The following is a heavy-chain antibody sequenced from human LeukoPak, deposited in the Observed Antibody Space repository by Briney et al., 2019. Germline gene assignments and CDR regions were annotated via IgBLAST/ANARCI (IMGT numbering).Heavy chain of an antibody. CDR2: INSDGSTT. Sequence: GGSLRLSCAASRFTFSSYWMHWVRQAPGKGLVWVSRINSDGSTTSYADSVKGRFTISRDNAKNTLYLQMNSLRAEDTAVYYCARGPNHGAFDIWGQGTMVTVSS. CDR3: ARGPNHGAFDI. CDR1: RFTFSSYW. J-gene: IGHJ3*02. V-gene: IGHV3-74*01.